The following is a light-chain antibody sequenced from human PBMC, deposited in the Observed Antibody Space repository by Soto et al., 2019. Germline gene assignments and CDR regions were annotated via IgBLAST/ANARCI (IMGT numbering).Light chain of an antibody. V-gene: IGLV2-11*01. CDR1: SSDVGYYNY. CDR3: CSYAGSYTFYV. CDR2: DVT. Sequence: QSVVTQPRTVSGSPGQSVTISCTGTSSDVGYYNYVSWYQQHPGTAPKLVIYDVTMRPSGVPDRFSGSKSGNTASLTISGLQAEDEADYYRCSYAGSYTFYVFGTGTKVTVL. J-gene: IGLJ1*01.